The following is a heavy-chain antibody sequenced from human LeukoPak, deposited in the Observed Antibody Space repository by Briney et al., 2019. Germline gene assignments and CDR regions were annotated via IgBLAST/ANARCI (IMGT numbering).Heavy chain of an antibody. CDR1: GFTFSDYY. CDR2: ISGSGGST. CDR3: ANAGNLFRSLNY. V-gene: IGHV3-23*01. Sequence: GGSLRLSCAASGFTFSDYYMSWIRQAPGKWLEWVSAISGSGGSTYYADSVKGRFTISRDNSKNTLYLQMNSLRAEDAAVYYCANAGNLFRSLNYWGPGTLVTVSS. J-gene: IGHJ4*02. D-gene: IGHD4-23*01.